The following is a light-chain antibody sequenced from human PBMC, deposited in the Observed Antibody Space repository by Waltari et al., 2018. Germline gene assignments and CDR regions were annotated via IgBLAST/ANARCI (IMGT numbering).Light chain of an antibody. J-gene: IGKJ4*01. CDR3: QQDYNIPFT. CDR2: AAS. CDR1: QGINKE. V-gene: IGKV1-27*01. Sequence: DIQMPQSPSSLSASVGDRVTVTCRASQGINKELSWYQQKPGTTPILLIYAASTLQTGVSSRFSGSGSGTDFTLTINSLQPEDVATYYCQQDYNIPFTFGGGTKVEI.